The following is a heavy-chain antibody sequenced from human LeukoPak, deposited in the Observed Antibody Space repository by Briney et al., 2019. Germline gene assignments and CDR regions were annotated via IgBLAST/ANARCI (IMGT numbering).Heavy chain of an antibody. CDR1: GGSISSYY. CDR3: ASITGTSHYGMDV. CDR2: IYYSGST. D-gene: IGHD1-7*01. Sequence: SETLSLTCTVSGGSISSYYWSWIRQPPGKGLEWIGYIYYSGSTNYNPSLKSRVTISVDTSKNQFSLKLSSVTAADTAVYYCASITGTSHYGMDVWGQGTTVTVSS. J-gene: IGHJ6*02. V-gene: IGHV4-59*01.